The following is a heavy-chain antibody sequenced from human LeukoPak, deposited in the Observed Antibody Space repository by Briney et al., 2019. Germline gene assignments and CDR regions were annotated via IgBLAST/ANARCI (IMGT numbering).Heavy chain of an antibody. CDR2: INPNSGGT. V-gene: IGHV1-2*02. CDR3: ARDREYSSSWYSYYYYMDV. CDR1: GYTFTGYY. D-gene: IGHD6-13*01. J-gene: IGHJ6*03. Sequence: ASVKVSCKASGYTFTGYYMHWVRQAPGQGLEWMGWINPNSGGTNYAQKFQGRVTMTRDTSISTAYMELSRLRSDDTAVYYCARDREYSSSWYSYYYYMDVWGKGTTVTVSS.